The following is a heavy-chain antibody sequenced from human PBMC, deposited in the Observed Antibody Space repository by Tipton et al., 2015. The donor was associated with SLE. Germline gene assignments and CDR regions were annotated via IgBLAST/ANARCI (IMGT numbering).Heavy chain of an antibody. V-gene: IGHV4-59*01. Sequence: LRLSCTVAGGSFGFYYWTWIRQPPGQGLQWIGHIDYTGGTHYNPSLKTRVTISEDTSTNQFSLRLSSVTAADTAVYYCARVDSTDWWSDPWGQGTLVTVSS. D-gene: IGHD2-2*01. CDR2: IDYTGGT. CDR3: ARVDSTDWWSDP. J-gene: IGHJ5*02. CDR1: GGSFGFYY.